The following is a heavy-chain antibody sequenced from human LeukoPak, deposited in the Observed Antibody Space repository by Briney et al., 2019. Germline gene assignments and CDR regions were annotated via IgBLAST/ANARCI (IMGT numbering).Heavy chain of an antibody. CDR3: ARGATISETGYFDF. Sequence: PSETLSLTCAVYGGSFSRYYWSWIRQSPGKGLEWIAEVDHRGDTNYNPSVKSRVTISVDTSKNQFSLKVRSLSAADTAVYYCARGATISETGYFDFWGQGTLVTVSS. CDR1: GGSFSRYY. D-gene: IGHD5-24*01. CDR2: VDHRGDT. V-gene: IGHV4-34*01. J-gene: IGHJ4*03.